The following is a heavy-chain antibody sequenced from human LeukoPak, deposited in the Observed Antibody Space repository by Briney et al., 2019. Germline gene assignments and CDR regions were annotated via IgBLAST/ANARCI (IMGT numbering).Heavy chain of an antibody. CDR2: IKQDGSGK. CDR3: ARNTILDY. D-gene: IGHD3-9*01. CDR1: GFTFSNYW. V-gene: IGHV3-7*01. Sequence: GGSLRLSCAASGFTFSNYWMSWVRQAPGKGLEWVANIKQDGSGKFYVDSVKGRFTISRDNAKNSLYLQMNSLRAEDTAVYYRARNTILDYWGQGTLVTVSS. J-gene: IGHJ4*02.